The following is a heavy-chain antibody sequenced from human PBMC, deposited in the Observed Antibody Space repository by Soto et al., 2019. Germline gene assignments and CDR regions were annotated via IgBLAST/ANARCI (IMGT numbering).Heavy chain of an antibody. Sequence: GGSLRLSCAASGFTFSSYAMSWVRQAPGKGLEWVSAISGSGGSTYYADSVKGRFTISRNNSKNTLYLQMNSLRAEDTAVYYFVLYDILTGYYDRGVPFDYWGQGTLVTVSS. CDR3: VLYDILTGYYDRGVPFDY. J-gene: IGHJ4*02. D-gene: IGHD3-9*01. V-gene: IGHV3-23*01. CDR2: ISGSGGST. CDR1: GFTFSSYA.